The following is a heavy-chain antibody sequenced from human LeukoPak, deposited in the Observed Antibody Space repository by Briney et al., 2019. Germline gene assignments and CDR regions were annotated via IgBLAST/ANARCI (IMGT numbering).Heavy chain of an antibody. J-gene: IGHJ4*02. CDR3: ARWPPPYSYGYVLDY. CDR2: THYTGNT. D-gene: IGHD5-18*01. V-gene: IGHV4-59*01. CDR1: GDSINSYY. Sequence: SETLSLTCSVSGDSINSYYWNWIRQPPGKELEWIGYTHYTGNTKSNPSLKSRVTISVDTSKNQFSLKLSSVTAADTAVYYCARWPPPYSYGYVLDYWGQGTLVTVSS.